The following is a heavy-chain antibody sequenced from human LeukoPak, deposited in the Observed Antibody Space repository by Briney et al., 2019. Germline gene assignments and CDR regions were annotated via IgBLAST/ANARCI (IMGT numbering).Heavy chain of an antibody. D-gene: IGHD6-6*01. J-gene: IGHJ3*02. CDR1: GGSISSYY. Sequence: SETLSLTCTVSGGSISSYYWSWIRQPPGKGLEWIGYIYYSGSTNCNPSLKSRVTISVDTSENQFSLKLSSVTAADTAVYYCARDGDDDAFDIWGQGTMVTVSS. V-gene: IGHV4-59*01. CDR3: ARDGDDDAFDI. CDR2: IYYSGST.